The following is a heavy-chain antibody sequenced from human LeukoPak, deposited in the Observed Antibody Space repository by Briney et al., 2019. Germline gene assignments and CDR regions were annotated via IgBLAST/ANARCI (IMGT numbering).Heavy chain of an antibody. Sequence: SETLSLTCTVSGVSSSSSSYYWGWIRQPPGKGLEWIGSIYYSGSTYYNPSLKGRVTISVDTSKNQFSLKLSSVTAADTAVYYCARHPKDDSEDWFDPWGQGILVTVSS. CDR1: GVSSSSSSYY. J-gene: IGHJ5*02. CDR3: ARHPKDDSEDWFDP. CDR2: IYYSGST. V-gene: IGHV4-39*01. D-gene: IGHD3-16*01.